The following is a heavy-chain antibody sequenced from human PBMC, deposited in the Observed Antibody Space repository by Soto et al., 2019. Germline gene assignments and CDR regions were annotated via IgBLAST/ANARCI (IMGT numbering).Heavy chain of an antibody. CDR3: ARLGYYDFWSGYHADAFDI. CDR1: GGSISSSSYY. Sequence: QLQLQESGPGLVKPSETLSLTCTVSGGSISSSSYYWGWIRQPPGKGLEWIGSIYYSGSTYYNPSLKSRVTISVDTSKNQFSLKLSSVTAADTAVYYCARLGYYDFWSGYHADAFDIWGQGTMVTVSS. CDR2: IYYSGST. D-gene: IGHD3-3*01. V-gene: IGHV4-39*01. J-gene: IGHJ3*02.